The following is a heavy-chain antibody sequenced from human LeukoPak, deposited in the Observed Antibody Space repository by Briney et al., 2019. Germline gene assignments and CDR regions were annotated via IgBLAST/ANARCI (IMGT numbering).Heavy chain of an antibody. CDR2: ISHTGTT. J-gene: IGHJ4*02. CDR3: ARGPQGIGSGWPGD. CDR1: GGSFSGNF. Sequence: SETLSLTFAVYGGSFSGNFWNGVRQPPGKGLEWIGEISHTGTTNYNPSLKSRVTISVDTSKNQFSLKRTSVTAADTAVYYCARGPQGIGSGWPGDWGQGTLITVSS. D-gene: IGHD6-19*01. V-gene: IGHV4-34*01.